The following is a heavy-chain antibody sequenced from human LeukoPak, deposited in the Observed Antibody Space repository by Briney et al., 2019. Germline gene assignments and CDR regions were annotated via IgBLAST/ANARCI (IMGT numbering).Heavy chain of an antibody. V-gene: IGHV4-4*07. Sequence: SETLSLTCTVSGGSISSYYWSWIRQPAGKGLEWIGRIYTSGSTNYNPSLKSRVTMSVDTSKNQFSLKLSSVTAADTAVYCCAREGIAAARYYYYGMDVWGQGTTVTVSS. J-gene: IGHJ6*02. CDR2: IYTSGST. CDR3: AREGIAAARYYYYGMDV. CDR1: GGSISSYY. D-gene: IGHD6-13*01.